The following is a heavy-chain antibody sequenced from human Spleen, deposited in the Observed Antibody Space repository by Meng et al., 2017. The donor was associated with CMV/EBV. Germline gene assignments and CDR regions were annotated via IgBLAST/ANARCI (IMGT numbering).Heavy chain of an antibody. D-gene: IGHD2-2*02. CDR2: IKSKTDGGTT. Sequence: TFSNAWMSWVRQAPGKGLEWVGRIKSKTDGGTTDYAAPVKGRFTISRDDSKNTLYLQMNSLKTEDTAVYYCTDDIVVVPAAISYFQHWGQGTLVTVSS. CDR1: TFSNAW. V-gene: IGHV3-15*01. J-gene: IGHJ1*01. CDR3: TDDIVVVPAAISYFQH.